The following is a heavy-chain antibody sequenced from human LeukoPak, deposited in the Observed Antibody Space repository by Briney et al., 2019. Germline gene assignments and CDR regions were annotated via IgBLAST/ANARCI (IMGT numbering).Heavy chain of an antibody. CDR2: IKTDGSIT. D-gene: IGHD6-19*01. CDR3: ARGGKRALAGTRSPQYFQH. Sequence: GGSLRLSCAASGFSFSVYWMHWVRQAPGKGPVWVSRIKTDGSITDYADSVKGRFTISRDNSKNTLYLQMNSLRAEDTAVYYCARGGKRALAGTRSPQYFQHWGQGTLVTVSS. J-gene: IGHJ1*01. V-gene: IGHV3-74*01. CDR1: GFSFSVYW.